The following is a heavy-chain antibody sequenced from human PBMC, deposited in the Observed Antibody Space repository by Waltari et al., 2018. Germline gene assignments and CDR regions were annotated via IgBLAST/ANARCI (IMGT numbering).Heavy chain of an antibody. CDR1: RFTFSNYW. CDR2: INQEGSEE. D-gene: IGHD5-12*01. CDR3: ARTGARWLQFAAFDI. J-gene: IGHJ3*02. Sequence: EVLLVESGGGLVQTGGSLRLSCAASRFTFSNYWMNWVHQAPGKGRGGVAKINQEGSEEYYVDSVKGRFTISRDNAKNSLYLEMKTLRAEDTAIYYCARTGARWLQFAAFDIWGQGTMVTVSS. V-gene: IGHV3-7*01.